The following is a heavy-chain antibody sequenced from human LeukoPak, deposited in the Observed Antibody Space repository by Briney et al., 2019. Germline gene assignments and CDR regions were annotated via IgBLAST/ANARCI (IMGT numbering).Heavy chain of an antibody. Sequence: GESLKISCKGSGYSFTSHWIGWVRQMPGKGLEWMGIFYPGDSDTRYSPSFQGQVTISADKSISTAYLQWSSLKASDTAMYYCARLPDYYGSGSQTETFDYWGQGTLVTVSS. D-gene: IGHD3-10*01. J-gene: IGHJ4*02. V-gene: IGHV5-51*01. CDR2: FYPGDSDT. CDR3: ARLPDYYGSGSQTETFDY. CDR1: GYSFTSHW.